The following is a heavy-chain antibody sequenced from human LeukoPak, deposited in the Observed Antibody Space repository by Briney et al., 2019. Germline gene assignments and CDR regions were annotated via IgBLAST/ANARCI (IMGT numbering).Heavy chain of an antibody. Sequence: GASVKVSCKASGGTFSSYAISWVRQAPGQGLEWMGGIIPIFGTANYAQKFQGRVTITADESTSTAYMELSSLRSEDTAVYYCARDNRWLNNWFDPWGQGTLVTVSS. D-gene: IGHD5-12*01. CDR1: GGTFSSYA. CDR3: ARDNRWLNNWFDP. CDR2: IIPIFGTA. J-gene: IGHJ5*02. V-gene: IGHV1-69*13.